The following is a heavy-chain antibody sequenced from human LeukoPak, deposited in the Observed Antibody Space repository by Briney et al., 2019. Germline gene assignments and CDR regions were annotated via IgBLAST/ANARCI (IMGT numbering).Heavy chain of an antibody. D-gene: IGHD2-15*01. CDR2: ITSDGGDT. CDR1: GFTFSRNW. Sequence: GGFLRLSCAASGFTFSRNWMHWVRQAPGKGLVWVSRITSDGGDTTYADSVKGRFTIFRDNAKNTLYLQMNSLRAEDTALYYCARGYCSGGSCEADYWGQGTLVTVSS. CDR3: ARGYCSGGSCEADY. J-gene: IGHJ4*02. V-gene: IGHV3-74*01.